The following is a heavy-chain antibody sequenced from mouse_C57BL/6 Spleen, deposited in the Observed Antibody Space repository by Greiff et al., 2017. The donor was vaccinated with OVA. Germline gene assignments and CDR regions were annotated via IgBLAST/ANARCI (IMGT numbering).Heavy chain of an antibody. CDR1: GYTFTSYW. Sequence: QVQLQQPGAELVKPGASVKLSCKASGYTFTSYWMQWVKQRPGQGLEWIGEIDPSDSYTNYNQKFKGKATLTVDTSSSTAYMQLSSLTSEDSAVYYCARKASYYSKGTWFAYWGQGTLVTVSA. V-gene: IGHV1-50*01. CDR2: IDPSDSYT. D-gene: IGHD2-5*01. CDR3: ARKASYYSKGTWFAY. J-gene: IGHJ3*01.